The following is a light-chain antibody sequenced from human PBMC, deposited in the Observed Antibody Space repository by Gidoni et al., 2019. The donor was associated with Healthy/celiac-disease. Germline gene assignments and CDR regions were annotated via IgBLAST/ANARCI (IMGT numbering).Light chain of an antibody. CDR3: AAWDDSLRVV. J-gene: IGLJ2*01. V-gene: IGLV1-47*01. Sequence: QSVLTQPPSAAGTPGQRVTISWSGSSSNIGSNYVYWYQQLPGTAPKLLIYRNTQRPSGVPDRFSGSKSGTSASLALSGLRSEDEADYYCAAWDDSLRVVFGGGTKLTVL. CDR2: RNT. CDR1: SSNIGSNY.